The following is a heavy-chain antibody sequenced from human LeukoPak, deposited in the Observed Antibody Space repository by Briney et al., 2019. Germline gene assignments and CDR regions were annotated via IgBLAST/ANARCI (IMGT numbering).Heavy chain of an antibody. CDR1: GGSISSYY. V-gene: IGHV4-59*01. D-gene: IGHD6-19*01. Sequence: PSETLSLTCTVSGGSISSYYWSWIRQPPGKGLEWIGYIYYSGSTNYNPSLKSRVTISVDTSKNQFSLKLSSVTAADTAVYYCAIGLGWSEGYFDYWGQGTLVTVSS. CDR3: AIGLGWSEGYFDY. J-gene: IGHJ4*02. CDR2: IYYSGST.